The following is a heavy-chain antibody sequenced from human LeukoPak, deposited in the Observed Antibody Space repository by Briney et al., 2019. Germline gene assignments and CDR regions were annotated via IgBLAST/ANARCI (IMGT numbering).Heavy chain of an antibody. CDR3: ASGIAAPNAFDI. Sequence: ASVKVSCKASGYTFTGYYMHWVRQAPGQGLEWMGWINPNSGDTNYAQKFQGRVTMTRDTSISTAYMELSRLRSDDTAVYYCASGIAAPNAFDIWGQGTMVTVSS. CDR2: INPNSGDT. D-gene: IGHD6-25*01. CDR1: GYTFTGYY. J-gene: IGHJ3*02. V-gene: IGHV1-2*02.